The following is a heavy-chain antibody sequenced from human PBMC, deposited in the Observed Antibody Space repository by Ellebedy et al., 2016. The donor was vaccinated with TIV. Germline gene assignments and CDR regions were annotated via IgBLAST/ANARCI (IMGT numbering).Heavy chain of an antibody. CDR3: AKGSQWLGRTCFDY. V-gene: IGHV3-23*01. CDR1: GFTFSNYA. J-gene: IGHJ4*02. Sequence: PGGSLRLSCAASGFTFSNYAMSWVRQAPGKGLEWVSAISGSGGSTYYADSVKGRFTISRDNSKNTLYLQMNSLRAEDTAVYYCAKGSQWLGRTCFDYWGQGTLVTVSS. D-gene: IGHD6-19*01. CDR2: ISGSGGST.